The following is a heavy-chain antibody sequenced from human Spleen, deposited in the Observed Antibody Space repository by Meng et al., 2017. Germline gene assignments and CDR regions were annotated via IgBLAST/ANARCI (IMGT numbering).Heavy chain of an antibody. V-gene: IGHV1-2*06. CDR3: ARDEDISAAGKLFGDY. CDR1: GYTFPDYW. Sequence: VQLGGLGGEVKKPGAAVKVSCKASGYTFPDYWLHWVRRAPGQGLEWMGRINPKSGDTHYAQRFQGRVTMTGDTSISTAYMELSGLRSDDTAMYYCARDEDISAAGKLFGDYWGQGTLVTVSS. CDR2: INPKSGDT. J-gene: IGHJ4*02. D-gene: IGHD6-13*01.